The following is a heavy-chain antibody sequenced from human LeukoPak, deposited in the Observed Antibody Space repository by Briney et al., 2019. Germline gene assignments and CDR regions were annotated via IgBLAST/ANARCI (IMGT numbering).Heavy chain of an antibody. J-gene: IGHJ5*02. D-gene: IGHD1-26*01. CDR1: GGSFSGYY. V-gene: IGHV4-34*01. CDR2: INHSGST. Sequence: PSETLSLTCAVYGGSFSGYYWSWIRQPPGKGLEWIGEINHSGSTNYNPSLKSRVTMSVDTSKNQFSLKLTSVTAADTAVYYCARGLSGSYINWFDPWGQGTLVTVSS. CDR3: ARGLSGSYINWFDP.